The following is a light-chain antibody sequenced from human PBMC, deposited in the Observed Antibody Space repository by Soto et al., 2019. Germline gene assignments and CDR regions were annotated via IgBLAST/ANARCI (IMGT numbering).Light chain of an antibody. Sequence: QSVLTQPASVSGSPGQSITISCTGTSSDIGAYNFVSGYQQHPGKAPKLMLYDVNIRPSGVSNRFSGSKSGNTASLTSSGLQAEDEADYYCTSWTTSTTMIFGGGTKLTVL. J-gene: IGLJ2*01. CDR1: SSDIGAYNF. CDR3: TSWTTSTTMI. V-gene: IGLV2-14*03. CDR2: DVN.